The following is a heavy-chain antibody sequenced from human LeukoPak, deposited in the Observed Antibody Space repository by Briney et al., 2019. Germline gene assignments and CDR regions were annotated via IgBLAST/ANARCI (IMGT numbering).Heavy chain of an antibody. V-gene: IGHV4-4*07. CDR3: ARSLGYCTNGVCPRYFDY. Sequence: SETLSLTCTVSGGSISSYYWSWIRQPAGKGLEWIGRIYTSGSTNYNPSLKSRVTMSVDTSKNQFSLKLSSVTAADTAVYYCARSLGYCTNGVCPRYFDYWGQGTLVAVSS. CDR2: IYTSGST. D-gene: IGHD2-8*01. J-gene: IGHJ4*02. CDR1: GGSISSYY.